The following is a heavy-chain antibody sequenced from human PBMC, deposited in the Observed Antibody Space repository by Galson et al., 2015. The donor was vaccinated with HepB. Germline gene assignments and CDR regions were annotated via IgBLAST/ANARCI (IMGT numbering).Heavy chain of an antibody. D-gene: IGHD2-2*03. J-gene: IGHJ5*02. Sequence: SLRLSCAASGFTFRNYGRHWVRQAPGKGLEWVAVIWHDGSNKYYADSVKGRFTISRDNSKNTVYLEMNGMRAEDAAIYYCVRDGYCSSTTCSFFRRRSWFDPWGQGILVTVSS. CDR3: VRDGYCSSTTCSFFRRRSWFDP. CDR2: IWHDGSNK. CDR1: GFTFRNYG. V-gene: IGHV3-33*01.